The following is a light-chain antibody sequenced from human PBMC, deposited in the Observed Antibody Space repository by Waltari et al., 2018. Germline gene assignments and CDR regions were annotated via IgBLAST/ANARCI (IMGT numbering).Light chain of an antibody. Sequence: EIVLTQSPGTLSLSPGERATLSCRASESVRRTLAWYQQKPGQAPRLVIYDASSRATGIPDRFSGSVSGTDFSLTISRLEAEDFAVYYCQKYGTLPATFGQGTKVEVK. CDR2: DAS. V-gene: IGKV3-20*01. CDR1: ESVRRT. J-gene: IGKJ1*01. CDR3: QKYGTLPAT.